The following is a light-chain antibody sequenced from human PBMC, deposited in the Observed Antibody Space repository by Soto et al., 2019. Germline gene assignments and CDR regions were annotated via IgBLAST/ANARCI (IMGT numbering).Light chain of an antibody. Sequence: DIVMTQSPATLSLSLGDRATLSCRASQSVSSYLAWYQQKPGQAPRLLIYDASTMPTGIPSRFSGSGSGTDFTLTISSLEPEDFATYYCQQYSNAPRTFGRGTKVEIK. V-gene: IGKV3-11*01. CDR3: QQYSNAPRT. CDR2: DAS. CDR1: QSVSSY. J-gene: IGKJ4*02.